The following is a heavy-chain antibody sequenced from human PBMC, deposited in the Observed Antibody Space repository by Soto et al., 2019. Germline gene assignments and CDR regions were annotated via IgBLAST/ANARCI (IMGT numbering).Heavy chain of an antibody. CDR2: INHFGQT. J-gene: IGHJ6*02. V-gene: IGHV4-34*01. Sequence: SSETLSLTCAVSGGAFNNFFWAWIRQTPGGGLEWIGEINHFGQTNYSPSFQGHVTISADKSISTACLQWSSLKASDTAMYYCASSPRGYCSGTSCRELGNYYGMDVWGQGTTVTVSS. D-gene: IGHD2-2*01. CDR1: GGAFNNFF. CDR3: ASSPRGYCSGTSCRELGNYYGMDV.